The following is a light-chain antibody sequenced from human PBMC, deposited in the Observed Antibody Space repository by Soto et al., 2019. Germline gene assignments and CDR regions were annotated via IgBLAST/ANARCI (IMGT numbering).Light chain of an antibody. Sequence: EIVLTQSPGTLSLSPGERATLSCRASQSVSSSYLGWYQQKPGQAPRLLIYGASGRATGIPDRFSGSGSGTDFNLTISRLEPEDFAVYYCQHYGGSPSFTFGPGTKVDIK. CDR3: QHYGGSPSFT. J-gene: IGKJ3*01. CDR1: QSVSSSY. V-gene: IGKV3-20*01. CDR2: GAS.